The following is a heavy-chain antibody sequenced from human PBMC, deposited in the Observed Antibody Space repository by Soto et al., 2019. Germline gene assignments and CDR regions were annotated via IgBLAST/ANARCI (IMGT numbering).Heavy chain of an antibody. CDR3: AKDGLDY. V-gene: IGHV3-30*18. Sequence: GGSLRLSCAASGFTFSSYGMHWVRQAPGKGLEWVAVISYDGSNKYYADSVKGRFTISRDNSKNTLYLQMNSLRAEDTAVYYCAKDGLDYWGQGTLVTVSS. J-gene: IGHJ4*02. CDR2: ISYDGSNK. CDR1: GFTFSSYG.